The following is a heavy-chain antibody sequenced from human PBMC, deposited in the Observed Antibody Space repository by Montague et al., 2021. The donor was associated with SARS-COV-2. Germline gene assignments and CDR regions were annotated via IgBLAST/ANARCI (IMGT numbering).Heavy chain of an antibody. CDR1: GFSLSTSGMC. CDR3: ARTAGTDYTAYYYYAMDV. J-gene: IGHJ6*02. D-gene: IGHD3-10*01. Sequence: PALVKPTQTLTLTCTFSGFSLSTSGMCVSWIRQPPGKALEWLARIDWDDDKYYSTSLKTRLTISKDTSKNQVVLTMTNMDPVDTATYYCARTAGTDYTAYYYYAMDVWGQGTTVTVSS. V-gene: IGHV2-70*11. CDR2: IDWDDDK.